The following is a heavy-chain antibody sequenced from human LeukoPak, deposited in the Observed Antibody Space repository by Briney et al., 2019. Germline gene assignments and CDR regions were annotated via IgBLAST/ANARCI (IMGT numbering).Heavy chain of an antibody. J-gene: IGHJ6*03. CDR2: IYYSGST. Sequence: PSETLSLTCTVSGGSISSYYWSWIRQPPGKGLEWIGYIYYSGSTNYNPSLKSRVTISVDTSKNQFSLKLSSVTAADTAVYYCARASYYDFWSGYYTRYYYYYMDVWGKGTTVTVSS. CDR1: GGSISSYY. V-gene: IGHV4-59*01. D-gene: IGHD3-3*01. CDR3: ARASYYDFWSGYYTRYYYYYMDV.